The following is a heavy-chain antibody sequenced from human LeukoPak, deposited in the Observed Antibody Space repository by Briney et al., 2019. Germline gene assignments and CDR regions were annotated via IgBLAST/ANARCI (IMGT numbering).Heavy chain of an antibody. Sequence: PGGSLRLSCAASGFIFSSYAMSWVRQAPGKGLEWVSAISGSGGSTYYADSVRGRFTISRDNSKNTLYLQMNSLRAEDTAVYYCAKFLLPGIAAAGTDYWGQGTLVTVSS. D-gene: IGHD6-13*01. CDR3: AKFLLPGIAAAGTDY. CDR1: GFIFSSYA. V-gene: IGHV3-23*01. J-gene: IGHJ4*02. CDR2: ISGSGGST.